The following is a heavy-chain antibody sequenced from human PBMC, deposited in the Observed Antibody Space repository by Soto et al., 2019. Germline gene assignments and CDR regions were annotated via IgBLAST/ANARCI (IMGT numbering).Heavy chain of an antibody. CDR1: GFTFSSYS. Sequence: GGSLRLSCAASGFTFSSYSMNWVRQAPGKGLEWVSSISSSSSYIYYADSVKGRFTISRDNAKNSLYLQMNSLRAEDTAVYSCASVVERFWGGYTAPPDFDYWGQGTLVTVSS. J-gene: IGHJ4*02. CDR2: ISSSSSYI. D-gene: IGHD3-3*01. CDR3: ASVVERFWGGYTAPPDFDY. V-gene: IGHV3-21*01.